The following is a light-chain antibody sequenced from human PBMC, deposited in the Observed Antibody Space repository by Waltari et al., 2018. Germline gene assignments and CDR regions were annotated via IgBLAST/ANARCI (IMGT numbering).Light chain of an antibody. CDR2: QYN. J-gene: IGLJ1*01. CDR1: TRDSGTYDI. CDR3: CAYAGSYTYV. Sequence: QSALTQPASVSGSPGPSITISSSGTTRDSGTYDIVSWYQHTPGKAPQVIIYQYNKRPSGVSNRFSGSKSGNTASLTVSGLQAEDEADYYCCAYAGSYTYVFGGGTKVTV. V-gene: IGLV2-23*01.